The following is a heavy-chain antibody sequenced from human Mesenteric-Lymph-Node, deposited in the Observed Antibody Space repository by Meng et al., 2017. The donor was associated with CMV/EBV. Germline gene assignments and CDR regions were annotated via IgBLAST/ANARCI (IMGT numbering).Heavy chain of an antibody. CDR2: IIPIFGTA. D-gene: IGHD2-2*01. J-gene: IGHJ6*02. V-gene: IGHV1-69*05. CDR3: ASGVIVVVPAADYYYGMDV. Sequence: SVKVSCKASGGTFSSYAISWVRQAPGQGLEWMGGIIPIFGTANYAQKFQGRVTITTDESTSTAYMELSSLRSEDTAVYYCASGVIVVVPAADYYYGMDVWGQGTTVTVSS. CDR1: GGTFSSYA.